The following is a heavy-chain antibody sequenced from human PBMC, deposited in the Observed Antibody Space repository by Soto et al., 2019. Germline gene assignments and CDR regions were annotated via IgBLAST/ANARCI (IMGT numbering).Heavy chain of an antibody. J-gene: IGHJ6*02. D-gene: IGHD3-3*01. CDR2: FDPEDGET. CDR3: ATRGYYDFWSGYSPYYYGMDV. CDR1: GYTLTELS. Sequence: VASVKVSCKVSGYTLTELSMHWVRQAPGKGLEWMGGFDPEDGETIYAQKFQGRVTMTEDTSTDTAYMELSSLRSEDTAVYYCATRGYYDFWSGYSPYYYGMDVWGQGTTVTVSS. V-gene: IGHV1-24*01.